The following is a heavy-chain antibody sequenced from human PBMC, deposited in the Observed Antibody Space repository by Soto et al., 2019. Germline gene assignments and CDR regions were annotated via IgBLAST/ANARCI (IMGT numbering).Heavy chain of an antibody. CDR2: IYYSGST. V-gene: IGHV4-30-4*01. D-gene: IGHD3-10*01. CDR1: GGSISSGDYY. Sequence: PSETLSLTXAVSGGSISSGDYYWSWIRQPPGKGLEWIGYIYYSGSTYYNPSLKSRVTISVDTSKNQFSLKLSSVTAADTAVYYCARRITMVRGVITYFDYRGQGTLVTVSS. J-gene: IGHJ4*02. CDR3: ARRITMVRGVITYFDY.